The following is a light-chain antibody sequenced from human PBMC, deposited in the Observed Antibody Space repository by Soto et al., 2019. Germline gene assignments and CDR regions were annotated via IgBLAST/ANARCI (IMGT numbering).Light chain of an antibody. CDR1: QSVLYSSNNKNY. V-gene: IGKV4-1*01. CDR3: HQYYSTLALT. J-gene: IGKJ4*01. CDR2: WAS. Sequence: DIVMTQSPDSLAVSLGERATINCKSSQSVLYSSNNKNYLAWYQQKPGQPPKLLIYWASTRESGVPDRFSGSGSGTDFTLTISSLQAEDVAVYYCHQYYSTLALTFGGGTKVELK.